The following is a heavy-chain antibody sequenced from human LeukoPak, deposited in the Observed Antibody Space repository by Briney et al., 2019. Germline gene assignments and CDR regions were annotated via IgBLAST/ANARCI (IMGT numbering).Heavy chain of an antibody. V-gene: IGHV3-23*01. CDR3: ARDIEFST. CDR1: GFTFCDSA. D-gene: IGHD3-3*02. CDR2: ISFSGGNT. Sequence: PGGSLRLSCAASGFTFCDSAMNWVPQAPGKGLEGVSLISFSGGNTYYADSMKGRFTISRDNYKDTLYLQMNSPRAEDTAMYYCARDIEFSTWGLGTMVTVSS. J-gene: IGHJ3*01.